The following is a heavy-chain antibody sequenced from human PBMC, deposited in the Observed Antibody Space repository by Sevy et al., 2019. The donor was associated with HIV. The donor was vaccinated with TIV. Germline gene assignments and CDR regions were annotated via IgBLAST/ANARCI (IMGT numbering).Heavy chain of an antibody. Sequence: GGSLRLSCAASGFTFSNYPMYWVRQAPGKGLEWVATISYDGNNKYYADSVQRRFTISRDNSKNTLYLQMNTVRADDTALYYCARDAAEGPYGDTFFSNWFDAWGQGTLVTVSS. CDR2: ISYDGNNK. V-gene: IGHV3-30*04. CDR3: ARDAAEGPYGDTFFSNWFDA. J-gene: IGHJ5*02. D-gene: IGHD3-10*01. CDR1: GFTFSNYP.